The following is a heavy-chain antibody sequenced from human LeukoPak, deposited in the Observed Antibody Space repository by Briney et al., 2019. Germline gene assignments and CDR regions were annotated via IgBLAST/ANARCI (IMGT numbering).Heavy chain of an antibody. Sequence: PSETLSLTCTVSGGSISSSSYYWGWIRQPPGKGLEWIGEINHSGSANYNPSLKSRVTISVDTSKNQFSLKLSSVTAADTAVYYCARKADYGVSWFDPWGQGTLVTVSS. CDR2: INHSGSA. CDR1: GGSISSSSYY. J-gene: IGHJ5*02. CDR3: ARKADYGVSWFDP. D-gene: IGHD4-17*01. V-gene: IGHV4-39*07.